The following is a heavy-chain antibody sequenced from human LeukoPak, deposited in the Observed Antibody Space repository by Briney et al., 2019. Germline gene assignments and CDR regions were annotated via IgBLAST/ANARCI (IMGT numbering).Heavy chain of an antibody. J-gene: IGHJ4*02. V-gene: IGHV3-64*01. Sequence: QPGGSLRLSCAASGFTFSSYAMHWVRQAPGKGLEYVSAISSNGGSTYYANSVKGIFTISRDNSKNTLYLQMGSLRAEDMAVYYCARGTVAGHFDYWGQGTLVTVSS. CDR3: ARGTVAGHFDY. CDR2: ISSNGGST. CDR1: GFTFSSYA. D-gene: IGHD6-19*01.